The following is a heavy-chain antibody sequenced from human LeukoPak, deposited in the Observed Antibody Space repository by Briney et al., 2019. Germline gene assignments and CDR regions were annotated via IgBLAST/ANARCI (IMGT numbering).Heavy chain of an antibody. J-gene: IGHJ4*02. V-gene: IGHV4-38-2*02. Sequence: SETLSLTCTVSGYSINSGYFWGWVRPPPGRGPEGIGIIFITGEVYYTPSLGSRVTISVDTSRNQVSLKETSVTAADTALYYCARVVASTSIDSWGQGILVTVSS. CDR2: IFITGEV. CDR1: GYSINSGYF. CDR3: ARVVASTSIDS. D-gene: IGHD2-15*01.